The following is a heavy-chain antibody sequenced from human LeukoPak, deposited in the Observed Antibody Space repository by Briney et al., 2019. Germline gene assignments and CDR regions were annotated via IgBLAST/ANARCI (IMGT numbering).Heavy chain of an antibody. J-gene: IGHJ2*01. Sequence: PSETLSLTCTVSGGSISSYYWSWIRQPPGKGLEWIGYIYYSGSTNYNPSLKSRVTISVDTSKNQFSLKLSSVTAADTAVYYCARDLRVYWYFDLWGRGTLVTVSS. CDR3: ARDLRVYWYFDL. CDR2: IYYSGST. CDR1: GGSISSYY. V-gene: IGHV4-59*01.